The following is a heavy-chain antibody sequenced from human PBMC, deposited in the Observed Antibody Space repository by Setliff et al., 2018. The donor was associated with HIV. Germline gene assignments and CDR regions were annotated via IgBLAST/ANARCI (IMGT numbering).Heavy chain of an antibody. D-gene: IGHD2-2*02. CDR2: ISYDGSNK. Sequence: PGGSLRLSCAASGFTFSSYAMHWVRQAPGKGLEWVAVISYDGSNKYYADSVKGRFTISRDNSKNTLYLQMNSLRAEDTAVYYCARDRRDCSSTNCYTIYFDYWGQGTLVTV. CDR3: ARDRRDCSSTNCYTIYFDY. V-gene: IGHV3-30*04. J-gene: IGHJ4*02. CDR1: GFTFSSYA.